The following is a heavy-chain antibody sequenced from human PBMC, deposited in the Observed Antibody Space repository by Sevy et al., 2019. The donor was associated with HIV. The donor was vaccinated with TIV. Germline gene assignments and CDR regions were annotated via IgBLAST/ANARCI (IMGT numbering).Heavy chain of an antibody. J-gene: IGHJ2*01. CDR2: ISYDGSNK. CDR3: AKAPSVTVTTYGNWYFDL. V-gene: IGHV3-30*18. D-gene: IGHD4-17*01. CDR1: GFTFSSYG. Sequence: GGSPRLSCAASGFTFSSYGMQWVRQAPGKGLEWVAVISYDGSNKYYADSVKGRFTISRDNSKNTLYLQMNSLRAEDTAVYYCAKAPSVTVTTYGNWYFDLWGRGTLITVSS.